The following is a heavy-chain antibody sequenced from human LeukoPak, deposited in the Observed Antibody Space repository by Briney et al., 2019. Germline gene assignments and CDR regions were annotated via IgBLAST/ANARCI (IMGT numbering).Heavy chain of an antibody. CDR2: ISSSSSYI. V-gene: IGHV3-21*01. D-gene: IGHD6-13*01. Sequence: GGSLRLSCAASGFTFSSYSMNWVRQAPGKGLEWVSSISSSSSYIYYADSVKGRFTISRDNAKNSLYPQMNSLRAEDTAVYYCARDPGSSWYNGAYYYYGMDVWGQGTTVTVSS. CDR3: ARDPGSSWYNGAYYYYGMDV. J-gene: IGHJ6*02. CDR1: GFTFSSYS.